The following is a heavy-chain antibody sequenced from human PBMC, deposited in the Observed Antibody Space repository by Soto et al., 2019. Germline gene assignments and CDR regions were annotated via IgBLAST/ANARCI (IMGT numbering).Heavy chain of an antibody. CDR3: ARPRSSGYAGEFDY. V-gene: IGHV4-59*01. CDR1: GGSISPYY. CDR2: IYYSGST. Sequence: QVQLQESGPGLVKPSETLSLTCTVSGGSISPYYWSWIRQPPGKGLEWIGFIYYSGSTNYNPSLKSRVNISVDTSQNQFSLMLTSVTAADTAVYYCARPRSSGYAGEFDYWGQGTLVTVSS. D-gene: IGHD3-22*01. J-gene: IGHJ4*02.